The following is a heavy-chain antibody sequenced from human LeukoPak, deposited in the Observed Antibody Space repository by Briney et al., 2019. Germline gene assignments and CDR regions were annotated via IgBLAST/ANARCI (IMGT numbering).Heavy chain of an antibody. CDR3: VGNDYGGNSGRWGN. CDR1: GYTFTSYG. J-gene: IGHJ4*02. CDR2: MNPKSGNT. Sequence: ASVNVSCKASGYTFTSYGISGVRQAPGQGLEGMGWMNPKSGNTGYAQKFQGRVTMTRNTSISTAYMELSSLRSEDTAVYYCVGNDYGGNSGRWGNWGQGTPVTVSS. D-gene: IGHD4-23*01. V-gene: IGHV1-8*02.